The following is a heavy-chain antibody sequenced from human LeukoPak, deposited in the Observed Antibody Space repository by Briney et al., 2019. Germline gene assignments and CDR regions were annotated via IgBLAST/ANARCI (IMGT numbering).Heavy chain of an antibody. CDR3: ATGPFWSGYYLDY. CDR1: GYTLTELS. D-gene: IGHD3-3*01. CDR2: FDPEDGET. Sequence: ASVKVSCKVSGYTLTELSMHWVRQAPGKGLEWMGGFDPEDGETIYAQKFQGRVTITADTSTDTAYMELSSLRSEDTAVYYCATGPFWSGYYLDYWGQGTLVTVSS. J-gene: IGHJ4*02. V-gene: IGHV1-24*01.